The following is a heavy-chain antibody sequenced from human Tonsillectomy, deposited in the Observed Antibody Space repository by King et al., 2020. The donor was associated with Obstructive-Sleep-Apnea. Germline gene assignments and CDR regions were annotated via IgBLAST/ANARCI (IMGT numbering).Heavy chain of an antibody. D-gene: IGHD6-13*01. CDR3: ARGEYSSSWYYFDY. CDR2: IYYSGST. V-gene: IGHV4-59*01. Sequence: VQLQESGPGLVKPSETLSLTCTVSGGSISSYYWSWIRQPPGKGLEWIGYIYYSGSTNYNPSLKSRVTISVETSKNQFSLKLSSVTAADTAVYYCARGEYSSSWYYFDYWGQGTLVTVSS. J-gene: IGHJ4*02. CDR1: GGSISSYY.